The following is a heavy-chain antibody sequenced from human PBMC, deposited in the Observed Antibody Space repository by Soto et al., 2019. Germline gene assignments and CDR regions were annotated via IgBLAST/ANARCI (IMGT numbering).Heavy chain of an antibody. D-gene: IGHD6-13*01. J-gene: IGHJ4*02. V-gene: IGHV3-66*01. CDR2: IYSGGST. CDR3: ARVPAYSSIEFDY. CDR1: GFTVSSNY. Sequence: GGSLRLSCAASGFTVSSNYMRWVRQAPGKGMECVSVIYSGGSTYYADSVKGRFTFSRDNSKNTLCLQMSSLRVEDTAVYYCARVPAYSSIEFDYWGQGARVTVAS.